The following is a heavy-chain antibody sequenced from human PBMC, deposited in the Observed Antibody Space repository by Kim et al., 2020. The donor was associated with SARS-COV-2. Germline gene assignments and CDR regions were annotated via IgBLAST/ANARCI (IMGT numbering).Heavy chain of an antibody. CDR2: IIPILGIA. Sequence: SVKVSCKASGGTFSSYTISWVRQAPGQGLEWMGRIIPILGIANYAQKFQGRVTITADKSTSTAYMELSSLRSEDTAVYYCAREYSSSWRYYYYGMDVWGQGTTVTVSS. V-gene: IGHV1-69*04. CDR1: GGTFSSYT. CDR3: AREYSSSWRYYYYGMDV. J-gene: IGHJ6*02. D-gene: IGHD6-13*01.